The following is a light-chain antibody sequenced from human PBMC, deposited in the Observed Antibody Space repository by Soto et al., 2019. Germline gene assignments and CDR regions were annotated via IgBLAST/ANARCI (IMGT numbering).Light chain of an antibody. CDR1: QGISSW. CDR2: EAS. J-gene: IGKJ1*01. CDR3: QHYNVYPWT. Sequence: DIQMAQSPSTLSASVGDRVTITCRASQGISSWLAWYQQKPGKAPKLLIYEASSLQSGVPSRFSGSGSGTEFTLSISSLQPDDFATYYCQHYNVYPWTFGQGTKVDIK. V-gene: IGKV1D-16*01.